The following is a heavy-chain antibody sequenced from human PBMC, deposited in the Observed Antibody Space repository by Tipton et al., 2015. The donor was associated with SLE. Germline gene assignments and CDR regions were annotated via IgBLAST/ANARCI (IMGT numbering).Heavy chain of an antibody. CDR2: VYYSGST. Sequence: TLSLTCTVSGGSISRSSYYWAWIRQPPGKGLEWIGSVYYSGSTYYNPSLKSRVTISVDTSKNQFSLKLSSVTAADTAVYYCASHVGDGYMCYYYGMDVWGQGTTVTVSS. D-gene: IGHD5-24*01. CDR3: ASHVGDGYMCYYYGMDV. J-gene: IGHJ6*02. CDR1: GGSISRSSYY. V-gene: IGHV4-39*07.